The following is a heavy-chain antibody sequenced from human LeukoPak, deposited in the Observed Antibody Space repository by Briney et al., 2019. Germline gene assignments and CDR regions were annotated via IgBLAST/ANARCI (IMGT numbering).Heavy chain of an antibody. CDR1: GFTFSSYE. J-gene: IGHJ4*02. CDR3: ARPKASCSSASCYAPSFDS. CDR2: ISSSGTTI. D-gene: IGHD2-2*01. V-gene: IGHV3-48*03. Sequence: GGSVRLSCAASGFTFSSYEMNWVGQAPGKGLEWVSYISSSGTTIYYADSVEGRFTISRDNAKKSLYLQMNSLRAEDTAVYYCARPKASCSSASCYAPSFDSWGQGPLVLVSS.